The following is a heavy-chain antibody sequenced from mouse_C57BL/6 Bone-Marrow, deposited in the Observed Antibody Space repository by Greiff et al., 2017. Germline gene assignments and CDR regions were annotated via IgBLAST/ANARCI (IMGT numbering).Heavy chain of an antibody. CDR3: AIHSPSAY. CDR2: IWSGGST. Sequence: LQESGPGLVQPSQSLSITCTVSGFSLTSYGVHWVRQSPGQGLEWLGVIWSGGSTDYNAAFISRLSISKYKSKSQFIFKMNILQADDTAIYYCAIHSPSAYWGQGTLVTVSA. V-gene: IGHV2-2*01. J-gene: IGHJ3*01. CDR1: GFSLTSYG.